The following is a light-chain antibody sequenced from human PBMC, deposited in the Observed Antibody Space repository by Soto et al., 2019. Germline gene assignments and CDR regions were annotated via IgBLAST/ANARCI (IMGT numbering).Light chain of an antibody. CDR1: SSDVRGYTS. J-gene: IGLJ1*01. CDR2: EVS. Sequence: QSALTQPPSASGSPGQSVTISCTGTSSDVRGYTSVSWYQQHPAKAPKLMIYEVSKQPSAVPDRFSGSKSGNTASLAVSGLQAEDEADYFCSSYAGSNTLFGSGTKLTVL. CDR3: SSYAGSNTL. V-gene: IGLV2-8*01.